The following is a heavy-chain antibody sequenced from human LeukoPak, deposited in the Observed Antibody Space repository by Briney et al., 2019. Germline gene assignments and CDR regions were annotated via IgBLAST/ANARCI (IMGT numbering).Heavy chain of an antibody. D-gene: IGHD2-2*01. CDR3: ARLRLVNWFDP. Sequence: KPSETLSLTCTVSGGSISSSSYYWGWLRQPPGKGLEWIGSIYYSGSTYYNPSLKSRVTISVDTSKNQFSLKLSSVTAADTAVYYCARLRLVNWFDPWGQGTLVTVSS. V-gene: IGHV4-39*01. CDR2: IYYSGST. CDR1: GGSISSSSYY. J-gene: IGHJ5*02.